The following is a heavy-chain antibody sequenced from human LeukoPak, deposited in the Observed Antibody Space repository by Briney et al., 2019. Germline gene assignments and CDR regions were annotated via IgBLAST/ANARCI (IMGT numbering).Heavy chain of an antibody. Sequence: GASVKVSCKVSGYTFTGYYIHWVRQAPGQGLEWMGWINPNSGATNYAQKFQGRVTMIRDTSISTAYMELSRLRYDDTAVYYCARDQGSSGWSDFDYWGQGTLVTVSS. J-gene: IGHJ4*02. D-gene: IGHD6-19*01. V-gene: IGHV1-2*02. CDR2: INPNSGAT. CDR3: ARDQGSSGWSDFDY. CDR1: GYTFTGYY.